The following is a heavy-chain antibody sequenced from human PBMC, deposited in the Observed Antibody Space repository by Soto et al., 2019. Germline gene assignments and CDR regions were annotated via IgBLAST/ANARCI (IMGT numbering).Heavy chain of an antibody. Sequence: EVQLLESGGGLVRPGGSLRLSCAASGFTFSGHTMSWVRQAPGKGLEWVSGISGGGGNTYYADSVKGRLAISRDNSKNTLYLQMNSLRAEDTALYYCAKRGYSTSWATFDSWGQGTLVTVSS. CDR3: AKRGYSTSWATFDS. D-gene: IGHD6-13*01. CDR2: ISGGGGNT. CDR1: GFTFSGHT. J-gene: IGHJ4*02. V-gene: IGHV3-23*01.